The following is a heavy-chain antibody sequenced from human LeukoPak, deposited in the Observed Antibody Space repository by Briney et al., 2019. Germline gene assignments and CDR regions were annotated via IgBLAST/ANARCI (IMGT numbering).Heavy chain of an antibody. Sequence: SETLSLTCTVSGYSISSDYYWGWIRQPPGKGPEWIGYIYYSGSTNYNPSLKSRVTISVDTSKNQFSLKLSSVTAADTAVYYCARESVEMATITHWGQGTLVTVSS. D-gene: IGHD5-24*01. J-gene: IGHJ4*02. V-gene: IGHV4-38-2*02. CDR1: GYSISSDYY. CDR2: IYYSGST. CDR3: ARESVEMATITH.